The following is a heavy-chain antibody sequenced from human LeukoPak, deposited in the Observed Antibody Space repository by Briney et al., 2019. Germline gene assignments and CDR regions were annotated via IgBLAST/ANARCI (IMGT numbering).Heavy chain of an antibody. Sequence: GASVKVSCKASGYTFTGYYMHWVRQAPGQGLEWMGIINPSGGSTNYAQKFQGRVTMTRDTSTSTVYMELSSLRSEDTAVYYCASSDSSGWSFDYWGQGTLVTVSS. CDR1: GYTFTGYY. D-gene: IGHD6-19*01. CDR3: ASSDSSGWSFDY. J-gene: IGHJ4*02. V-gene: IGHV1-46*01. CDR2: INPSGGST.